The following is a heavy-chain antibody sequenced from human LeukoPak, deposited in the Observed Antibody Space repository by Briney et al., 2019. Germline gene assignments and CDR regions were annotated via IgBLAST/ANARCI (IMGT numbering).Heavy chain of an antibody. CDR2: INPNSGGT. CDR1: GYTFTGYY. Sequence: ASVKVSCKASGYTFTGYYIHWVRQAPGQGLEWMGWINPNSGGTNYAQKFQGRVTMTRDTSTSTVYMELSSLRSEDTAVYYCARGVTMVRGVIIGGPLDYWGQGTLVTVSS. V-gene: IGHV1-2*02. J-gene: IGHJ4*02. D-gene: IGHD3-10*01. CDR3: ARGVTMVRGVIIGGPLDY.